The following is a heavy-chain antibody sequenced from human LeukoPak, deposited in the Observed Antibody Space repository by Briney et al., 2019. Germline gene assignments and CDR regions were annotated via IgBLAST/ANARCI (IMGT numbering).Heavy chain of an antibody. D-gene: IGHD2-2*01. CDR3: ARVLPAAPNWFDP. CDR1: GGSFSGYY. CDR2: INHSGST. Sequence: SETLSLTCAVYGGSFSGYYWSWIRQPPGKGLGWIGEINHSGSTNYSPSLKSRVTISVDTSKNQFSLKLSSVTAADTAVYYCARVLPAAPNWFDPWGQGTPVTVSS. J-gene: IGHJ5*02. V-gene: IGHV4-34*01.